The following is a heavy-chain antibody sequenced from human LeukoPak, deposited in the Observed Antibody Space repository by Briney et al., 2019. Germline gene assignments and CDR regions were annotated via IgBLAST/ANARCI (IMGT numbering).Heavy chain of an antibody. Sequence: GRSLRLSCAASGFTFSSYAMHWVRQAPGKGLEWVAVISHDGSNKYYADSVKGRFTISRDNAKNSLYLQMNSLRAEDTAVYSCARDAGCSGGSCSYYFDSWGQGTLVTVSS. J-gene: IGHJ4*02. V-gene: IGHV3-30-3*01. CDR2: ISHDGSNK. CDR3: ARDAGCSGGSCSYYFDS. D-gene: IGHD2-15*01. CDR1: GFTFSSYA.